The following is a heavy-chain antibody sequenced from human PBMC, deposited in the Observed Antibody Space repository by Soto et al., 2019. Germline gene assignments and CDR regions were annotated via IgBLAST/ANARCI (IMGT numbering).Heavy chain of an antibody. CDR1: GGSISSYY. J-gene: IGHJ6*02. CDR3: ARDYQTYYDFWSGYYADPPRGYYYYGMDV. V-gene: IGHV4-4*07. Sequence: ETLSLTCTVSGGSISSYYWSWIRQPAGKGLEWIGRIYTSGSTNYNPSLKSRVTMSVDTSKNQFSLKLSSVTAADTAVYYCARDYQTYYDFWSGYYADPPRGYYYYGMDVWGQGTTVTVSS. D-gene: IGHD3-3*01. CDR2: IYTSGST.